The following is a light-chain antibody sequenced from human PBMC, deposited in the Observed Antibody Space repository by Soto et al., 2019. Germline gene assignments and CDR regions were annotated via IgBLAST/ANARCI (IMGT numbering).Light chain of an antibody. J-gene: IGLJ1*01. CDR2: DVT. CDR1: SSDVGRYDY. CDR3: SSYTNINTRACV. Sequence: QSALTQPRSVSGSPGQSVTISCTGTSSDVGRYDYVSWYQQYPGEAPKLIIYDVTERPSGVPDRFSGSKSGNTASLTISGLQAEDEAEYYCSSYTNINTRACVFGTGTKLTVL. V-gene: IGLV2-11*01.